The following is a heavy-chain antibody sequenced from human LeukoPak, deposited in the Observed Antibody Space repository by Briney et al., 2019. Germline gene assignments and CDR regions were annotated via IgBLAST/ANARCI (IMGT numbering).Heavy chain of an antibody. D-gene: IGHD2-21*01. V-gene: IGHV1-2*02. Sequence: ASVKVSCKASGYTFTDHYMHWVRQAPGPGLEWMGWINPNSGGTDYAQKFQGRATLIRDTSISTAYMELSRLTSDDTAVYYCARGRYCGETTCSDFDSWGQGTLVTVSS. J-gene: IGHJ4*02. CDR2: INPNSGGT. CDR1: GYTFTDHY. CDR3: ARGRYCGETTCSDFDS.